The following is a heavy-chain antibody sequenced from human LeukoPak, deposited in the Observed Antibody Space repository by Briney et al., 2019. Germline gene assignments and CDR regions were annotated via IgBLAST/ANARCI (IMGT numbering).Heavy chain of an antibody. J-gene: IGHJ1*01. Sequence: ASVKVSCKASGYTFTSYGISWVRQAPGQGLEWMGWISAYNGNTNYAQKLQGRVTMTTDTSTSTAYMELRSLRSDDTAVYYCAIPTLSRYCSGGSCYEHWGQGTLVTASS. CDR1: GYTFTSYG. V-gene: IGHV1-18*01. CDR2: ISAYNGNT. CDR3: AIPTLSRYCSGGSCYEH. D-gene: IGHD2-15*01.